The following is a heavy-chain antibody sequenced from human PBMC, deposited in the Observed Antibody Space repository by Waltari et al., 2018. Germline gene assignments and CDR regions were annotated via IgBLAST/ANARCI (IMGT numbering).Heavy chain of an antibody. CDR1: GFTFTNYW. V-gene: IGHV3-74*01. CDR3: ARGSKSAMDV. Sequence: EEQMAESGGGLVHPGGSLRLSCAASGFTFTNYWMHWVRQAPGKGLVWVSHINTDATITNYVASVEDRFPLSIANAKNTLYLQMHSLTVEDTAVYYCARGSKSAMDVWGQGTTVTVSS. J-gene: IGHJ6*02. CDR2: INTDATIT.